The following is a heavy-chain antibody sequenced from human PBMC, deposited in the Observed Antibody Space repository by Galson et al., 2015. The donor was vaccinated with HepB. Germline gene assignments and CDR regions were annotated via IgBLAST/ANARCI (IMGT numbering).Heavy chain of an antibody. Sequence: SVKVSCKASGGTFESYTFGWVRQAPGQGLEWMGGIIPIFDIGTYAQRFQGRLSITADKSTTTVYMELSSLTSEDTAMYYCAIAGDCSAGSCHEGSWGQGTLITVSS. CDR2: IIPIFDIG. J-gene: IGHJ5*02. CDR3: AIAGDCSAGSCHEGS. V-gene: IGHV1-69*10. D-gene: IGHD2-15*01. CDR1: GGTFESYT.